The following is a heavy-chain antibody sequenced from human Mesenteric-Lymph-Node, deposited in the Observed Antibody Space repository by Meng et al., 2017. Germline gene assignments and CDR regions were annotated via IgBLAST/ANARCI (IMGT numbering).Heavy chain of an antibody. J-gene: IGHJ4*02. V-gene: IGHV4-34*01. CDR1: GGSFSDYY. CDR3: ARASSGWYKRPYYFDY. D-gene: IGHD6-19*01. CDR2: INHSGAT. Sequence: LREWGTGLLKPSATLSLTCAVYGGSFSDYYWSWVRQPPGKGLEWIGEINHSGATNYSPSLKSRVIMSVDTSKNQFSLKVTSVTAADTTVYYCARASSGWYKRPYYFDYWGQGTLVTVSS.